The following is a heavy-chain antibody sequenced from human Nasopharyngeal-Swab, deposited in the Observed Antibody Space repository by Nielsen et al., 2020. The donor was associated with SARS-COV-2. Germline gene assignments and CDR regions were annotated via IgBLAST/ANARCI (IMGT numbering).Heavy chain of an antibody. CDR3: VRLYDFWSGEPS. V-gene: IGHV3-64D*08. Sequence: GGSLRLSCSASGFTFSSYAMHWVRQAPGKGLEYVSAISSNGGSTYYADSVKGRFTISRDNSKNTLYLQMSSLRTEDTAVYYCVRLYDFWSGEPSWGQGTLVTVSS. CDR1: GFTFSSYA. D-gene: IGHD3-3*01. CDR2: ISSNGGST. J-gene: IGHJ5*02.